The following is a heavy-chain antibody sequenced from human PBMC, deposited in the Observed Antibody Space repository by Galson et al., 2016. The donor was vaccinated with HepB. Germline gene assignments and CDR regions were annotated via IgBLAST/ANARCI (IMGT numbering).Heavy chain of an antibody. J-gene: IGHJ5*02. CDR2: IIPISGTA. D-gene: IGHD1-26*01. V-gene: IGHV1-69*13. CDR3: SVTISGSFFMGWFDP. CDR1: GGTFSSFA. Sequence: SVKVSCKASGGTFSSFAINWMRQAPGQGLEWMGGIIPISGTANYAQKFQGRVAISADESTTTAYMELSSLRSEDTAVYYCSVTISGSFFMGWFDPWGQGTQVTVSS.